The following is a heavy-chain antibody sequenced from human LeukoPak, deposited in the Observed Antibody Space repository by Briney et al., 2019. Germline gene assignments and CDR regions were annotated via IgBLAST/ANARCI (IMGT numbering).Heavy chain of an antibody. CDR2: MNPNSGNT. D-gene: IGHD3/OR15-3a*01. CDR1: GYTFTSYD. J-gene: IGHJ4*02. Sequence: GASVKVSCKASGYTFTSYDINWVRQATGQGLEWMGWMNPNSGNTGYAQKFQGRVSMTRNTSISTAYMELCSLRSEATAVYYCAREPRGLEDYWGQGTLVTVSS. V-gene: IGHV1-8*01. CDR3: AREPRGLEDY.